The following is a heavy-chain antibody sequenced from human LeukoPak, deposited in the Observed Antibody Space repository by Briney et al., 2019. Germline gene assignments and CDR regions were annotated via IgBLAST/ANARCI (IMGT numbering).Heavy chain of an antibody. J-gene: IGHJ4*02. CDR1: GFTFSSYE. CDR2: ISSSGSTI. V-gene: IGHV3-48*03. D-gene: IGHD3-22*01. CDR3: ARDPPHRFTMIEKDS. Sequence: PGGSLRLSCAASGFTFSSYEMNWVRQAPGKGLEWVSYISSSGSTIYYADSVKGRFTISRGNAKNSLYLQMNSLRAEDTAVYYCARDPPHRFTMIEKDSWGQGILVTVSS.